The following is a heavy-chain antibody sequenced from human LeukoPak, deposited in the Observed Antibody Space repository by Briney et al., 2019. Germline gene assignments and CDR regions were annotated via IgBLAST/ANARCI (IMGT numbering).Heavy chain of an antibody. D-gene: IGHD1-1*01. J-gene: IGHJ5*02. CDR3: AREGTAGGNWFDP. CDR1: GFTFSSYA. V-gene: IGHV3-30-3*01. Sequence: PWGSLRLSCAASGFTFSSYAMHWVRQAPGKGLEWVAVISYDGSNKYYADSVKGRFTISRDNSKNTLYLQMNSLRAEDTAVYYCAREGTAGGNWFDPWGQGTLVTVSS. CDR2: ISYDGSNK.